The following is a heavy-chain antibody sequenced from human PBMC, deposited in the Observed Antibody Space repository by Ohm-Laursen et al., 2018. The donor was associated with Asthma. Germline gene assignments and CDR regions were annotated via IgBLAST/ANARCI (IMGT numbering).Heavy chain of an antibody. CDR3: ARVGQEADSHITGTTSYYYGMDV. CDR2: INTNTGNP. J-gene: IGHJ6*02. D-gene: IGHD1-7*01. V-gene: IGHV7-4-1*02. CDR1: GYTFTSYA. Sequence: GASVKVSCKASGYTFTSYAMNWVRQAPGQGLEWMGWINTNTGNPTYAQGFTGRFVFSLDTSVSTAYLQISSLKAEDTAVYYCARVGQEADSHITGTTSYYYGMDVWGQGTTVTVSS.